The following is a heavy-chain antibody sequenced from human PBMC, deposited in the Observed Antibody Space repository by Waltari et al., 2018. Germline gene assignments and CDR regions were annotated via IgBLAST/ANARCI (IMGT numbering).Heavy chain of an antibody. Sequence: QVQLQESGQGLVKPSGTLSLTCAVSGDSISGNYWWSWVRQSPEKGLEWIGQVHHSGKTHYNPSLQSRVTISVDKPKNQFSLNLNSVTAADTAVYYCAGDRAIGFFFDYWGRGTLVTVSS. D-gene: IGHD2-2*01. V-gene: IGHV4-4*02. J-gene: IGHJ4*02. CDR2: VHHSGKT. CDR1: GDSISGNYW. CDR3: AGDRAIGFFFDY.